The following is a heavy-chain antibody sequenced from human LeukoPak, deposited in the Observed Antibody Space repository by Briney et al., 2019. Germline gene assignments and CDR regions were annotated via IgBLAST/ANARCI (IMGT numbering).Heavy chain of an antibody. D-gene: IGHD3-10*01. CDR2: ISSSSSYI. J-gene: IGHJ4*02. Sequence: PGGSLRLSCAASGFTFSSYSMNWVRQAPGKGLEWVSSISSSSSYIYYADSVKGRFTISRDNAKNLLYLQMNSLRAEDTAVYYCARDKGMVRGVIGYWGQGTLVTVSS. CDR3: ARDKGMVRGVIGY. V-gene: IGHV3-21*01. CDR1: GFTFSSYS.